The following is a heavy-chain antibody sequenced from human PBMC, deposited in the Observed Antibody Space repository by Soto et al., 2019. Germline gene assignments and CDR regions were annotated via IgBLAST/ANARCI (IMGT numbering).Heavy chain of an antibody. Sequence: GGSLRLSCAASGFTVSSNYMSWVRQAPGKGLEWVSVIYSGGSTYYADSVKGRFTISRDNSKNTLYLQMNSLRAEDTAVYYCAKGRSSSPSGAFDIWGQGTMVTVSS. J-gene: IGHJ3*02. CDR3: AKGRSSSPSGAFDI. D-gene: IGHD6-13*01. V-gene: IGHV3-53*05. CDR1: GFTVSSNY. CDR2: IYSGGST.